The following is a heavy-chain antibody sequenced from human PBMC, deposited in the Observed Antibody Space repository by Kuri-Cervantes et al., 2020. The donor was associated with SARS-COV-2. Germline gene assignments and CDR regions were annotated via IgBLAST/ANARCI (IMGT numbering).Heavy chain of an antibody. D-gene: IGHD4-23*01. CDR2: ISPKSGGT. Sequence: SVTVSCQTSGYTFSGYYIHWVRQAPGQGLEWMGWISPKSGGTNNAQKFRGRATLTSDTSNSTAYMELDRMTSDDTAVYYCARGGSSYYRGNFFDSWGQGTLVTVSS. J-gene: IGHJ4*02. CDR3: ARGGSSYYRGNFFDS. CDR1: GYTFSGYY. V-gene: IGHV1-2*02.